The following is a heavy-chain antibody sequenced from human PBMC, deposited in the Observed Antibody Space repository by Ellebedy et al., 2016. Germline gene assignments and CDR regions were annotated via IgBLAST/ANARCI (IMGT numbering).Heavy chain of an antibody. Sequence: SETLSLTCTVSGGSISSSGHYWGWIRQPPGTGLEWIGYIYSSGSSTYNPSLKSRVTISVDTSKNQFSLRLSSVTATDTALYYCAMWDETKRGFAVWGRGTMVTVSS. V-gene: IGHV4-61*05. D-gene: IGHD1-26*01. CDR2: IYSSGSS. J-gene: IGHJ3*01. CDR1: GGSISSSGHY. CDR3: AMWDETKRGFAV.